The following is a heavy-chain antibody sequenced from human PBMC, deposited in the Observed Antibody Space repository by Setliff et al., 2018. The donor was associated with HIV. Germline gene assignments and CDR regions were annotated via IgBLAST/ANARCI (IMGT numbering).Heavy chain of an antibody. Sequence: NPSETLSLTCTVSGGSISNSRYYWSWIRQPPGKGLEWIGSIYYSGSTYYNPSLKSRVTISVDTSKNQFSLKLRSVTAADAAVYYCASRVYYYDSSGYLQEEGFDPWGQGTLVTVSS. CDR1: GGSISNSRYY. J-gene: IGHJ5*02. D-gene: IGHD3-22*01. V-gene: IGHV4-39*01. CDR3: ASRVYYYDSSGYLQEEGFDP. CDR2: IYYSGST.